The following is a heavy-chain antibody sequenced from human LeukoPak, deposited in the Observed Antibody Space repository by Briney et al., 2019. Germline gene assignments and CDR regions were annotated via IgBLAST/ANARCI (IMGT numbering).Heavy chain of an antibody. CDR3: AKVRLFGVVIISFDY. V-gene: IGHV3-23*01. CDR1: GFTFSSYA. D-gene: IGHD3-3*01. J-gene: IGHJ4*02. CDR2: ISGSGGST. Sequence: PGGSLRLSCAASGFTFSSYAMSWVRQAPGKGLEWVSAISGSGGSTYCADSVKGRFTISRDNSKNTLYLQMNSLRAEDTAVYYCAKVRLFGVVIISFDYWGQGTLVTVSS.